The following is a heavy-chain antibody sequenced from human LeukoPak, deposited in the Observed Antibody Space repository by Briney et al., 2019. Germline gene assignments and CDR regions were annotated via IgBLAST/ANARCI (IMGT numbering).Heavy chain of an antibody. CDR2: ISYDGSNK. CDR1: GFTFSSYA. V-gene: IGHV3-30-3*01. D-gene: IGHD6-13*01. Sequence: GRSLRLSCAASGFTFSSYAMHWVRQAPGKGLEWVAVISYDGSNKYYADSVKGRFTISRDNSKNTLYLQMNSLRAEDTAMYYCARDRLLAAAEAFDIWGQGTMVTVSS. J-gene: IGHJ3*02. CDR3: ARDRLLAAAEAFDI.